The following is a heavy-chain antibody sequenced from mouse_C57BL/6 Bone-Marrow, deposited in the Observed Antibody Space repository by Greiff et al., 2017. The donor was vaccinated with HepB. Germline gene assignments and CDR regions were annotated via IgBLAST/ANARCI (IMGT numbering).Heavy chain of an antibody. CDR3: AFIYYYGSSYVFFDY. Sequence: EVKLQESGAELVKPGASVKLSCTASGFNIKDYYMHWVKQRTEQGLEWIGRIDPEDGETKYAPKFQGKATITADTSSNTAYLQLSSLTSEDTAVYYCAFIYYYGSSYVFFDYWGQGTTLTVSS. CDR1: GFNIKDYY. D-gene: IGHD1-1*01. V-gene: IGHV14-2*01. CDR2: IDPEDGET. J-gene: IGHJ2*01.